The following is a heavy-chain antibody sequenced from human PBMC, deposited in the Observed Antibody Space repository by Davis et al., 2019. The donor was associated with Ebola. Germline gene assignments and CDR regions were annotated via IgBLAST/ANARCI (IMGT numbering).Heavy chain of an antibody. J-gene: IGHJ6*02. Sequence: MPSETLSLTCTVSGGSISSGGYSWSWIRQPPGKGLEWIGYIYHSGSTYYNPSLKSRVTISVDRSKNQFSLKLGSVTAADTAVYYCARQYRNSIAAILAAEGGMDVWGQGTTVTVSS. CDR1: GGSISSGGYS. V-gene: IGHV4-30-2*01. CDR2: IYHSGST. CDR3: ARQYRNSIAAILAAEGGMDV. D-gene: IGHD6-13*01.